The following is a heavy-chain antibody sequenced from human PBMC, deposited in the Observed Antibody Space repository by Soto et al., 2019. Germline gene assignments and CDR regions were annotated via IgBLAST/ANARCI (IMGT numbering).Heavy chain of an antibody. CDR3: VRGRYYNSGSYSRFDY. CDR2: ISSSGNTI. CDR1: GFTFSDYY. V-gene: IGHV3-11*01. J-gene: IGHJ4*02. D-gene: IGHD3-10*01. Sequence: QVQLVESGGGLVKPGGSLSLSCAASGFTFSDYYMTWIRQAPGKGLEWVSYISSSGNTIYYAGSVKGRFTISRDNAKNSLYLQMNSLRAEDTAVYYCVRGRYYNSGSYSRFDYWGQGTVVTVSS.